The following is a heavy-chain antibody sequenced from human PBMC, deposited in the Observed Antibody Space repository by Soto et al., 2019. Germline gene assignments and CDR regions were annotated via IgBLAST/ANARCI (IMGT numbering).Heavy chain of an antibody. D-gene: IGHD1-26*01. V-gene: IGHV1-18*01. J-gene: IGHJ4*02. CDR1: GYTFTSYG. CDR3: ARERGGYKHFDY. Sequence: QVQLVQSGAEVKKPGASVRVSCEVSGYTFTSYGISWVRQAPGQGLEWMGWINTYNGNINYAQRLQGRVTMTTDTSTGTASMELRSLRSDDTALYYCARERGGYKHFDYWGQGTLVTVSS. CDR2: INTYNGNI.